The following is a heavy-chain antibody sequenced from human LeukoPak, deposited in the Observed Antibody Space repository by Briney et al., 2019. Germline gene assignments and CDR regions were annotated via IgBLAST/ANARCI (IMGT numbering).Heavy chain of an antibody. J-gene: IGHJ5*02. CDR3: ARVHMHGWFDP. CDR2: IYYSGST. Sequence: SETLSLTCTVSGGSISSYYWSWIRQPPGKGLEWIGYIYYSGSTNYNPSLKSRVTISVDTSKNQFSLKLSSVTAADTAVYYCARVHMHGWFDPWGQGTLVTVSS. V-gene: IGHV4-59*01. CDR1: GGSISSYY.